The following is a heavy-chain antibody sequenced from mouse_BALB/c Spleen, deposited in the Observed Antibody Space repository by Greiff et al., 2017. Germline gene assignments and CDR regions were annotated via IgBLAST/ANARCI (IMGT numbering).Heavy chain of an antibody. Sequence: EVHLVESGGGLVKPGGSLKLSCAASGFTFSSFGMHWVRQAPEKGLEWVAYISSGSSTIYYADTVKGRFTISRDNPKNTLFLQMTSLRSEDTAMYYCARDGRLFFAYWGQGTLVTVAA. V-gene: IGHV5-17*02. CDR1: GFTFSSFG. CDR2: ISSGSSTI. D-gene: IGHD1-2*01. J-gene: IGHJ3*01. CDR3: ARDGRLFFAY.